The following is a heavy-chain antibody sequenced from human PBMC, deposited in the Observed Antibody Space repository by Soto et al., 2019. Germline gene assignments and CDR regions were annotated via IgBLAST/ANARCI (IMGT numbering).Heavy chain of an antibody. D-gene: IGHD3-22*01. Sequence: LGESLKISCKGSGYSFTSYWIGWVRQMPGKGLEWMGIIYPGDSDTRYSPSFQGQVTISADKSISTAYLQWSSLKASDTAMYYCARHEGDTMIVVDTYYYYYGMDVWGQGTTVTVSS. CDR3: ARHEGDTMIVVDTYYYYYGMDV. V-gene: IGHV5-51*01. CDR1: GYSFTSYW. CDR2: IYPGDSDT. J-gene: IGHJ6*02.